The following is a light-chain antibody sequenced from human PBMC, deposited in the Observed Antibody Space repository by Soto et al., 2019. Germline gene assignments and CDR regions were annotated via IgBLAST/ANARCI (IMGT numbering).Light chain of an antibody. Sequence: EIVMTQSPATLSVSPGERATLSCRASQSVGNNFAWYQQKPGQAPRPLIFATSTRASDVPGRFSGSGSGTEFTLTISSLQSEDFAVYYCQQYSDWPLTFGGGTKVEIE. J-gene: IGKJ4*01. V-gene: IGKV3-15*01. CDR1: QSVGNN. CDR2: ATS. CDR3: QQYSDWPLT.